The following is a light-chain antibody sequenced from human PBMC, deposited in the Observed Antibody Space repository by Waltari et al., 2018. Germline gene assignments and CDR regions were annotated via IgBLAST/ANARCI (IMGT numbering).Light chain of an antibody. Sequence: LTQPPSLSGAPGHRVTISCTGSSSDLGPFGVHWSPHRPGSVPRLLIYDNTHRPSGVPDRFSASKSDTSASLDIAGLQPDDEADYYCQSYDNTGRGSVLIGGGTRLTVL. J-gene: IGLJ2*01. CDR3: QSYDNTGRGSVL. CDR1: SSDLGPFG. V-gene: IGLV1-40*01. CDR2: DNT.